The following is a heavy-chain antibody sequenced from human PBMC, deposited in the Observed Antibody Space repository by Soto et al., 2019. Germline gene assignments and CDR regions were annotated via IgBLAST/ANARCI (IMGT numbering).Heavy chain of an antibody. J-gene: IGHJ5*02. V-gene: IGHV4-30-2*01. CDR2: IYHSGST. CDR1: GGSISSGGYS. D-gene: IGHD2-2*01. Sequence: PSETLSLTCNVSGGSISSGGYSWSWIRQPPGKGLEWIGYIYHSGSTYYNPSLKSRVTISVDRSKNQFSLRRSSVTAADTAVYYCARLIVVVPSGYLDPWGQGALVTVSS. CDR3: ARLIVVVPSGYLDP.